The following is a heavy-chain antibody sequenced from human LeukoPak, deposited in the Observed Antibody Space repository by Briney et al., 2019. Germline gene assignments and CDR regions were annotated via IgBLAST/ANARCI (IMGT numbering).Heavy chain of an antibody. CDR2: ISGSGGST. CDR3: ALQGRLVQGFDY. D-gene: IGHD6-19*01. Sequence: GGSLRLSCAASGFTFSSYAMSWVHQAPGKGLEWVSAISGSGGSTYYADSVKGRFTISRDNSKNTLYLQMNSLRAEDTAVYYCALQGRLVQGFDYWGQGTLVTVSS. CDR1: GFTFSSYA. V-gene: IGHV3-23*01. J-gene: IGHJ4*02.